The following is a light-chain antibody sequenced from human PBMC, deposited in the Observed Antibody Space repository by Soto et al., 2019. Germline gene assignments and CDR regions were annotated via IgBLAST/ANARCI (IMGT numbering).Light chain of an antibody. Sequence: QSVLTQPPSVSAAPGQKVTISCSGSTSNIGNNYVSWYQQLPVTAPKLLIYDNYERPSGIPDRFSGSKSGTSATLGITGLQTGDEADYYCGTWDSSLSAVVFGGGTKVTVL. J-gene: IGLJ2*01. CDR2: DNY. CDR3: GTWDSSLSAVV. CDR1: TSNIGNNY. V-gene: IGLV1-51*01.